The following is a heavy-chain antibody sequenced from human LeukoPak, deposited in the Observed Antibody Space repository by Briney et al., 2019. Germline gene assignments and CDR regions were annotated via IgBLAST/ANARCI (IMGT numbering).Heavy chain of an antibody. J-gene: IGHJ3*02. Sequence: RTGESLKISCKGSGYSFTSYWIGWVRQMPGKGLEWMGIIYPGDSDTRYSPSFQGQVTISADKSISTAYLQWSSLKASDTAMYYCARRSLYSGYDNHDAFDIWGQGTMVTVSS. CDR1: GYSFTSYW. CDR3: ARRSLYSGYDNHDAFDI. V-gene: IGHV5-51*01. CDR2: IYPGDSDT. D-gene: IGHD5-12*01.